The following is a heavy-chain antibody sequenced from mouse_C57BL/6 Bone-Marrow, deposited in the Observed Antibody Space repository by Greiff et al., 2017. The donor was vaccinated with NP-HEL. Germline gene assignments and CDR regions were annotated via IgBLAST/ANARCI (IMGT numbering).Heavy chain of an antibody. V-gene: IGHV1-18*01. CDR2: INPNNGGT. J-gene: IGHJ3*01. CDR1: GYTFTDYN. CDR3: ARRDYPSFAY. Sequence: EVQLQQSGPELVKPGASVKIPCKASGYTFTDYNMDWVKQSHGKSLEWIGDINPNNGGTIYNQKFKGKATLTVDKSSSTAHMELRSLTSEDTAVYYCARRDYPSFAYWGQGTLVTVSA. D-gene: IGHD2-4*01.